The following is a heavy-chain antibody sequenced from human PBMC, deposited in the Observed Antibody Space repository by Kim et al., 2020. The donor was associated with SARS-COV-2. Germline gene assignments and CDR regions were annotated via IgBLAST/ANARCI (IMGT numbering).Heavy chain of an antibody. V-gene: IGHV4-34*01. J-gene: IGHJ4*02. Sequence: SETLSLTCAVYGGSFSGYYWSWIRQPPGKGLEWIGEINHSGSTNYNPSLKSRVTISVDTSKNQFSLKLSSVTAADTAVYYCARGSNAGATIYWGQGTLVTVSS. CDR3: ARGSNAGATIY. CDR2: INHSGST. CDR1: GGSFSGYY. D-gene: IGHD1-26*01.